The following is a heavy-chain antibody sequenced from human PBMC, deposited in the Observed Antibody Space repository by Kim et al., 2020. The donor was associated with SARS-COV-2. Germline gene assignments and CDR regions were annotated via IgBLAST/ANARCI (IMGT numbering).Heavy chain of an antibody. Sequence: GGSLRLSCAASGFTFSSYGMHWVRQAPGKGLEWVAVISYDGSNKYYADSVKGRFTISRDNSKNTLYLQMNSLRAEDTAVYYCAKDSGYCSSTSCRTPYYYYYGMDVWGQGTTVTVSS. CDR1: GFTFSSYG. CDR2: ISYDGSNK. V-gene: IGHV3-30*18. CDR3: AKDSGYCSSTSCRTPYYYYYGMDV. D-gene: IGHD2-2*01. J-gene: IGHJ6*02.